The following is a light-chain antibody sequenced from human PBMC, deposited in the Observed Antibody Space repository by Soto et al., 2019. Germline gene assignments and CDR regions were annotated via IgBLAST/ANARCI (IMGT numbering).Light chain of an antibody. V-gene: IGLV2-14*01. CDR3: SSYTTTNTPYV. J-gene: IGLJ1*01. CDR2: DVN. Sequence: QSALTQPASVSGSPGQSITISCTGSSSDVGGYNHVSWYQQHPGKAPKLMIFDVNNRPSGVSDRFSGSKSGNSASLTISGLQAEDEADYYCSSYTTTNTPYVFGSGTKLTVL. CDR1: SSDVGGYNH.